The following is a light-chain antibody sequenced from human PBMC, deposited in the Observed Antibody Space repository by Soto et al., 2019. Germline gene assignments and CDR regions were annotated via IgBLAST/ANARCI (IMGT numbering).Light chain of an antibody. CDR2: GAS. CDR1: QSVSSN. Sequence: EIVMTQSPATLSVSPGERATLSCRASQSVSSNLAWYQQKPGQAPRLLIYGASTRATGIPARFSGSGSGTEFTLTISSLQSEDFATYYCQHLNDCPYTFGQGTKLEIK. CDR3: QHLNDCPYT. V-gene: IGKV3-15*01. J-gene: IGKJ2*01.